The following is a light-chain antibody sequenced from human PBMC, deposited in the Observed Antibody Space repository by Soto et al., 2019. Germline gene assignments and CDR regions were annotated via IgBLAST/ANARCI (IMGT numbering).Light chain of an antibody. J-gene: IGLJ1*01. CDR1: SSNIGSNT. V-gene: IGLV1-44*01. Sequence: QSVLTQPPSASGTPGQRVTVSCSGSSSNIGSNTVNWYQQVPGTAPKLLIYTDNQRPSGVPDRFSGSKSGTSASLAISGFQSEDEYDYYCAAWDDSLNAYVFGTGTKLTVL. CDR3: AAWDDSLNAYV. CDR2: TDN.